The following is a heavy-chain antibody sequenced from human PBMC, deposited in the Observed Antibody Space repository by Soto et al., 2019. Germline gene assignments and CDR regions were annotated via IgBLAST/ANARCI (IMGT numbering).Heavy chain of an antibody. CDR3: ARENPITRGYSSSWYSNYYYYGMDV. CDR1: GFTFSSYS. J-gene: IGHJ6*02. V-gene: IGHV3-48*02. CDR2: ISSSSSTI. D-gene: IGHD6-13*01. Sequence: PGGSLRLSCAVSGFTFSSYSMNWVRQAPGKGLEWVSYISSSSSTIYYADSVKGRFTISRDNAKNSLYLQMNSLRDEDTAVYYCARENPITRGYSSSWYSNYYYYGMDVWGQGTTVTVSS.